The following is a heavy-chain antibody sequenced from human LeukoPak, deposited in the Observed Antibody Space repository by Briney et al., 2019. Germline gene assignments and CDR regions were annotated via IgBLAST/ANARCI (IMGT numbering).Heavy chain of an antibody. CDR2: ISYDGSNK. Sequence: GGSLRLSCAASGFTFSSYGMHWVRQAPGKGLEWVAVISYDGSNKYYADSVKGRFTISSDNSKNTLYLQMNSLRAEDTAVYYCANSDILTGYYKLDYWGQGTLVTVSS. V-gene: IGHV3-30*18. CDR3: ANSDILTGYYKLDY. J-gene: IGHJ4*02. D-gene: IGHD3-9*01. CDR1: GFTFSSYG.